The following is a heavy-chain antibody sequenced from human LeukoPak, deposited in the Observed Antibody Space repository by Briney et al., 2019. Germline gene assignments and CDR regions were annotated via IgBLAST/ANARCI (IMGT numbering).Heavy chain of an antibody. D-gene: IGHD1-7*01. J-gene: IGHJ3*02. Sequence: SVKVSCKASGYTFTGYYMHWVRQAPGQGLEWMGRIIPIFGIANYAQKFQGRVTITADKSTSTAYMELSSLRSEDTAVYYCAREREKVELPAFDIWGQGTMVTVSS. CDR1: GYTFTGYY. CDR3: AREREKVELPAFDI. V-gene: IGHV1-69*04. CDR2: IIPIFGIA.